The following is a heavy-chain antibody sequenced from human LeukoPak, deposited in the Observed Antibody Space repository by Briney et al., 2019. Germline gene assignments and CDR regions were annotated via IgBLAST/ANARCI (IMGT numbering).Heavy chain of an antibody. V-gene: IGHV3-48*03. Sequence: GGSLRLSCAASGFTFGSYEMNWVRQAPGKGLEWVSYISSSGSTIYYADSVKGRFTISRDNAKNSLYLQINSLRAEDTAVYYCARDGDYDILTGDLYYFDYWGQGTLVTVSS. CDR1: GFTFGSYE. CDR2: ISSSGSTI. J-gene: IGHJ4*02. D-gene: IGHD3-9*01. CDR3: ARDGDYDILTGDLYYFDY.